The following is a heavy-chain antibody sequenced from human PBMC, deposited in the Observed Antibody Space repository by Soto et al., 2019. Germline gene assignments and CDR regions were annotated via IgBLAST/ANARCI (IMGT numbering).Heavy chain of an antibody. CDR2: INHSGST. D-gene: IGHD2-2*01. CDR3: ARGRGYCSSTSCYRPPYYYYYGMDV. Sequence: TSETLSLTCAVYGGSFSGYYWSWIRQPPGQGLEWIGEINHSGSTNYNPSLKSRVTISVDTSKNQFSLKLSSVTAADTAVYYCARGRGYCSSTSCYRPPYYYYYGMDVWGQGTTVTVS. V-gene: IGHV4-34*01. CDR1: GGSFSGYY. J-gene: IGHJ6*02.